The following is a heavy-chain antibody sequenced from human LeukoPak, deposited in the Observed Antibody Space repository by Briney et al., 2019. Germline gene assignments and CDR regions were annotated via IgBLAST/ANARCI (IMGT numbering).Heavy chain of an antibody. Sequence: ASVKVSCKVSGYTLTELSMHWVRQAPGKGLEWMGGFGPEDGETIYAQKFQGRVTMTEDTSTDTAYMELSSLRSEDTAVYYCATGSLSITIFGVVITRYMDVWGKGATVTVSS. CDR2: FGPEDGET. CDR1: GYTLTELS. J-gene: IGHJ6*03. CDR3: ATGSLSITIFGVVITRYMDV. D-gene: IGHD3-3*01. V-gene: IGHV1-24*01.